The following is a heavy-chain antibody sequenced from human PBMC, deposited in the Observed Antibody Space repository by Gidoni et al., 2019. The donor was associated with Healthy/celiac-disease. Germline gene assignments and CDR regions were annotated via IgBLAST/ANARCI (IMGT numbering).Heavy chain of an antibody. D-gene: IGHD5-18*01. V-gene: IGHV3-23*01. J-gene: IGHJ2*01. Sequence: RFTISRDNSKNTLYLQMNSLRAEDTAVYYCASTGIQLWSAKVLWGRGTLVTVSS. CDR3: ASTGIQLWSAKVL.